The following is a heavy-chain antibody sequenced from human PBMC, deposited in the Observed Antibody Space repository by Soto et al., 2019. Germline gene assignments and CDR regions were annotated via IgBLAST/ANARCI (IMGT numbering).Heavy chain of an antibody. CDR1: GYTFTSYG. Sequence: ASVKVSFKASGYTFTSYGISWVRQAPGQGLEWMGWISAYNGNTNYAQKHQGRVTMTTDTSTSTAYMELRSLRSDDTAVYYCARVRAHSQQWLDYYYYGMDVWGQGSTVTVSS. V-gene: IGHV1-18*01. J-gene: IGHJ6*02. D-gene: IGHD6-19*01. CDR3: ARVRAHSQQWLDYYYYGMDV. CDR2: ISAYNGNT.